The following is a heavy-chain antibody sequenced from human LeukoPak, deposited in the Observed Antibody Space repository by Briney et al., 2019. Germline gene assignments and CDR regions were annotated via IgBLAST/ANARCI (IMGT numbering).Heavy chain of an antibody. CDR2: ISYDGNTI. Sequence: GVSLRLSCAASGFTFSSYAMHWVRQAPGKGLQWVAVISYDGNTIHYADSVKGRFIISRDTSKNTLYLQMNSLRAEDTAVYYCARSGGLQKFDYWGQGTLVTVSS. CDR1: GFTFSSYA. CDR3: ARSGGLQKFDY. D-gene: IGHD4-11*01. V-gene: IGHV3-30-3*01. J-gene: IGHJ4*02.